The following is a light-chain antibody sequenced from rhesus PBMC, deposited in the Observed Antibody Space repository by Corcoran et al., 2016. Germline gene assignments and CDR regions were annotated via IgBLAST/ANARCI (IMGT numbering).Light chain of an antibody. V-gene: IGKV1-43*02. CDR1: QGNSTS. Sequence: DIQMTQSPSSLSAPVGDRVTITCSVSQGNSTSLNWYQQKPGKAPKRLINTTTSFEGGVPSRFSGSGSGTVFTLTISSLQPDAFATYYCLQYNSGPWAFGQGTKVDIK. J-gene: IGKJ1*01. CDR3: LQYNSGPWA. CDR2: TTT.